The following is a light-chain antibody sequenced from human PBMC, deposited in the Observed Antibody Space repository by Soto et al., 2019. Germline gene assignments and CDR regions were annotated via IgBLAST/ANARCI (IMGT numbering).Light chain of an antibody. CDR2: EVS. Sequence: QSALTQPASVSGSPGQSITISCTGTSSDVGGYNYVSWYQQHPGKAPKLPIYEVSHRPSGVSNRFSGSKSGNTASLTISGLQAEDEADYYCSSYTSSNTLLYVFGTGTKVTVL. J-gene: IGLJ1*01. CDR1: SSDVGGYNY. CDR3: SSYTSSNTLLYV. V-gene: IGLV2-14*01.